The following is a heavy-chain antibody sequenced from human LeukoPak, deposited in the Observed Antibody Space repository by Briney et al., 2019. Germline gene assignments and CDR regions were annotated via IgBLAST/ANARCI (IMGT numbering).Heavy chain of an antibody. CDR2: ISGSGGST. D-gene: IGHD3-22*01. J-gene: IGHJ5*02. Sequence: PGGSLRLSCAASGFTFSSYAMSWVRQAPGKGLEWVSAISGSGGSTYYADSVKGRFTISRDNSKNTLYLQMNSLRAEDTAVYYCAAVGRYHDSSGYYNPLNWFDPWGQGTLVTVSS. CDR1: GFTFSSYA. V-gene: IGHV3-23*01. CDR3: AAVGRYHDSSGYYNPLNWFDP.